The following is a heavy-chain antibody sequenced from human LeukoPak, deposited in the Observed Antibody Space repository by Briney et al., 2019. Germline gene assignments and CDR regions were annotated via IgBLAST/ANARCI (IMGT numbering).Heavy chain of an antibody. Sequence: ASVNVSCKASGYPFNPYGITWVRQAPGQGLEWMGWISAYNGNTKSAQKFQGRVTMTTDTSTTTAYMELRSLRSDDTAIYYCARPLGFLENSFYYGMDVWGQGTTVTVSS. J-gene: IGHJ6*02. CDR1: GYPFNPYG. V-gene: IGHV1-18*01. D-gene: IGHD3-3*01. CDR3: ARPLGFLENSFYYGMDV. CDR2: ISAYNGNT.